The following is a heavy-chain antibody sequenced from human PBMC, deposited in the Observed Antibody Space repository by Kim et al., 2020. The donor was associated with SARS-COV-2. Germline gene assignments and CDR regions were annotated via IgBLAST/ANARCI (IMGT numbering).Heavy chain of an antibody. Sequence: SETLSLTCTVSGGSISSSSYYWGWIRQPPGKGLEWIGSIYYSGSTYYNPSLKSRVTISVDTSKNQFSLKLSSVTAADTAVYYCARHLALTAGTEQFDYWGQGTLVTVSS. V-gene: IGHV4-39*01. D-gene: IGHD5-18*01. J-gene: IGHJ4*02. CDR3: ARHLALTAGTEQFDY. CDR1: GGSISSSSYY. CDR2: IYYSGST.